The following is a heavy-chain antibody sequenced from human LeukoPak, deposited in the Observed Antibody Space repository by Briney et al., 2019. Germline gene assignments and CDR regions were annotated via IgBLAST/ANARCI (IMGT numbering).Heavy chain of an antibody. CDR3: ERGGQLWAHFDY. V-gene: IGHV3-48*03. CDR2: ISPSGSTI. CDR1: GFTFSSHG. J-gene: IGHJ4*02. Sequence: GGSLRLSCAASGFTFSSHGINWVRQAPGKGLEWVSGISPSGSTIYYADSVKGRFTISRDNAKNSLYLQMNSLRAEDTAVYYCERGGQLWAHFDYWGQGTLVTVSS. D-gene: IGHD5-18*01.